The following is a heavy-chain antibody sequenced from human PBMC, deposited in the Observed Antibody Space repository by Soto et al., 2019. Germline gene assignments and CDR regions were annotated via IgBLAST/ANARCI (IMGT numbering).Heavy chain of an antibody. CDR1: GGSISSSTYY. CDR2: IYYSGST. Sequence: SETLSLTCTVSGGSISSSTYYWGWIRQPRGKGMEWVGSIYYSGSTYYNPSLKSRVTISVDTSKNQFSLKLSSVTAADTAVYYCARDCSSTSCYPYYYYGMDVWGQGTTVTVSS. CDR3: ARDCSSTSCYPYYYYGMDV. D-gene: IGHD2-2*01. J-gene: IGHJ6*02. V-gene: IGHV4-39*01.